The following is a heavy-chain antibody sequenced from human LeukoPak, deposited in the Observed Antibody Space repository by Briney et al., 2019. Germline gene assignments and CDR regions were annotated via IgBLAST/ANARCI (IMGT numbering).Heavy chain of an antibody. D-gene: IGHD4-17*01. CDR3: ARRATVTYHGMDV. Sequence: GGSLRLSCAASGXTFSSYEMNWVRQAPGKGLEWLSYINYNGESIYYANSVKGRFTVSRDNARGSLSLQMNSLRGEDTAVYYCARRATVTYHGMDVWGQGTTVTVSS. V-gene: IGHV3-48*03. J-gene: IGHJ6*02. CDR2: INYNGESI. CDR1: GXTFSSYE.